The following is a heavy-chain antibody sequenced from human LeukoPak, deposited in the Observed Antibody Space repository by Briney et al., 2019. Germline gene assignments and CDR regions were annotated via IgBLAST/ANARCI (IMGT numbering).Heavy chain of an antibody. CDR1: GFTFSSYA. V-gene: IGHV3-23*01. J-gene: IGHJ1*01. Sequence: GGSLRLSCAASGFTFSSYAMSWVRQAPGKGLEWVSAISGSGGSTYYADSVKGRFTISRDNSKNTLYLQMNSLRAEDTAVYYCAKDGGSGYYFILHIPNEYFQHWGQGTLVTVSS. CDR2: ISGSGGST. CDR3: AKDGGSGYYFILHIPNEYFQH. D-gene: IGHD3-22*01.